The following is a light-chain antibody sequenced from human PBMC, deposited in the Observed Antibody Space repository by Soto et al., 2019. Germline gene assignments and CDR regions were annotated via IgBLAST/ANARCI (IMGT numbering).Light chain of an antibody. Sequence: EIVFTHSPATLSLSPGERATLSCRASQSVSSDLAWYQQKPGQAPRLLIYDASNRATGIPARFSGSGSGTDFTLTISSLEAEDFAVYYCQQRSNWPPITFGQGTRLEIK. CDR1: QSVSSD. V-gene: IGKV3-11*01. CDR2: DAS. J-gene: IGKJ5*01. CDR3: QQRSNWPPIT.